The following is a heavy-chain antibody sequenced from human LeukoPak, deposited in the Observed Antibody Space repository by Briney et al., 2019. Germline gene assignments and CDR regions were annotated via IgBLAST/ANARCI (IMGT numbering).Heavy chain of an antibody. CDR3: ARHEAEADY. CDR1: GGSISSYY. J-gene: IGHJ4*02. V-gene: IGHV4-59*01. CDR2: IYYSGST. Sequence: SETLSLTCTVSGGSISSYYWSWIRQPPGKGLEWIGHIYYSGSTNYNPSLKSRVTISVDTSKNQFSLKLSPVTAADTAVYYCARHEAEADYWGQGTLVTVSS.